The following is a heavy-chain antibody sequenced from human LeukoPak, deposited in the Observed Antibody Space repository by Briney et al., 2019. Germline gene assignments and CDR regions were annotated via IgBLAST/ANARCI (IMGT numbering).Heavy chain of an antibody. V-gene: IGHV1-2*02. CDR2: INPNSGGT. CDR1: GYTFTGYY. Sequence: ASVKVSCKASGYTFTGYYMHWVRQAPGQGLEWMGWINPNSGGTNYAQKFQGRFTISRDNSKNTLYLQMNSLRAEDTAVYYCAGETGDAAFDIWGQGTMVTVSS. CDR3: AGETGDAAFDI. D-gene: IGHD7-27*01. J-gene: IGHJ3*02.